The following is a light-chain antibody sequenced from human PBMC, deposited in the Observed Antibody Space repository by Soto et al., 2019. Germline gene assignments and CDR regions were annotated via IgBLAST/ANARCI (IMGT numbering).Light chain of an antibody. CDR3: QEYSNGWR. Sequence: DIQMTQSPSTLSASVGDRVTITCRASQSISSWLAWYQQKPGKAPKLLIYDASSLESGVPSGLSDRGSGTDFTLTISSLQPDDFASFYCQEYSNGWRFGQGTKVDIK. J-gene: IGKJ1*01. V-gene: IGKV1-5*01. CDR1: QSISSW. CDR2: DAS.